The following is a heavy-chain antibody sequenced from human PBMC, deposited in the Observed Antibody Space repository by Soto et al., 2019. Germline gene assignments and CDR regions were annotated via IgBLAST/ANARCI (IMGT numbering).Heavy chain of an antibody. Sequence: QVQLVESGGGVVQPGRSLRLSCAASGFTFSSYGMHWVRQAPGKGLEWVAVISYDGSNKYYADSVKGRFTISRDNSKNTLYLQMNSLRAEDTAVYYCATRNYDSSGYYYVEPYYYGMDVWGQGTTVTVSS. CDR1: GFTFSSYG. CDR2: ISYDGSNK. D-gene: IGHD3-22*01. J-gene: IGHJ6*02. CDR3: ATRNYDSSGYYYVEPYYYGMDV. V-gene: IGHV3-30*03.